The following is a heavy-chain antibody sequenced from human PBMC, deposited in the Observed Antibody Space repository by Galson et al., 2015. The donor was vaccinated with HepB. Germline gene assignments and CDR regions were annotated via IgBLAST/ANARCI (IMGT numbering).Heavy chain of an antibody. J-gene: IGHJ3*02. Sequence: SLRLSCAASGFSFSTYSMNWVRQAPGKGLEWVSYISSSSGIYYADSVKGRFTISRDNAKNSLYLQMNSLRDEDTAVYYCARDVLWGVFDIWGQGTMVTVSS. CDR2: ISSSSGI. D-gene: IGHD2-21*01. V-gene: IGHV3-48*02. CDR1: GFSFSTYS. CDR3: ARDVLWGVFDI.